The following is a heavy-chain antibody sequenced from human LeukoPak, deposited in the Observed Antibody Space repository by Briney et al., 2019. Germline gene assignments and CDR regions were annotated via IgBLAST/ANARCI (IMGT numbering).Heavy chain of an antibody. J-gene: IGHJ4*02. D-gene: IGHD2-2*02. CDR3: AKDFAIQPIPYFDY. CDR2: ISGSGGST. CDR1: GFTFSSYA. V-gene: IGHV3-23*01. Sequence: GGSLRLSCAASGFTFSSYAMSWVRQAPGEGLEWVSAISGSGGSTYYADSVKGRFTISRDNSKNTLYLQMNSLRAEDTAVYYCAKDFAIQPIPYFDYWGQGTLVTVSS.